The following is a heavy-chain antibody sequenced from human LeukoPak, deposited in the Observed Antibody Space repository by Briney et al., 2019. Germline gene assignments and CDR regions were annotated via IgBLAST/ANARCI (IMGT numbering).Heavy chain of an antibody. CDR3: ARGTHQGASFYFDY. J-gene: IGHJ4*02. D-gene: IGHD4/OR15-4a*01. V-gene: IGHV1-69*06. CDR2: IIPIFGTA. CDR1: GGTFSSYA. Sequence: ASVKVSCKASGGTFSSYAISWVRQAPGQGLEWMGGIIPIFGTANYAQKFQGRVTITADKSTSTAYMELSSLRSEDTAVYYCARGTHQGASFYFDYWGQGTLVTVSS.